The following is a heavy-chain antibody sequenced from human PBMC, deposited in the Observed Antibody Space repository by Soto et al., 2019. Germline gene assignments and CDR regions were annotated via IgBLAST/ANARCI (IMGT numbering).Heavy chain of an antibody. CDR1: GYSFTSYW. Sequence: GESLKISCNGSGYSFTSYWIRWVRQMPGKGLEWMGRIDPSDSYTNYSPSFQGHVTISADKSISTAYLQWSSLKASDTAMYYCARPNGYYYYYGMDVWGQGTTVTVSS. D-gene: IGHD2-8*01. CDR2: IDPSDSYT. J-gene: IGHJ6*02. V-gene: IGHV5-10-1*01. CDR3: ARPNGYYYYYGMDV.